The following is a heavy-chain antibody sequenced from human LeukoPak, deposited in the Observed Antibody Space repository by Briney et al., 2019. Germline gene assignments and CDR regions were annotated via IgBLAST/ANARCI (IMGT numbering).Heavy chain of an antibody. CDR2: INHSGST. D-gene: IGHD2-2*02. V-gene: IGHV4-34*01. J-gene: IGHJ5*02. CDR3: ARARRGYCSSTSCYTGWFDP. Sequence: PSETLSLTCAVYGGSFSGYYWGWIRQPPGKGLEWIGEINHSGSTNYNPSLKSRVTMSVDTSKNQFSLKLSSVTAADTAVYYCARARRGYCSSTSCYTGWFDPWGQGTLVTVSS. CDR1: GGSFSGYY.